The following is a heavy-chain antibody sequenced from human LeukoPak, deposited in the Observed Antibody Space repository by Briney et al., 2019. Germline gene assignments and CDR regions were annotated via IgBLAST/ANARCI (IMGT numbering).Heavy chain of an antibody. CDR1: GFTFSSYS. J-gene: IGHJ4*02. CDR3: AGDYYDSSAFDY. Sequence: GGSLRLSCAASGFTFSSYSMNWVRQAPGKGLEWVSSISSSSSYIYYADSVKDRFTISRDNAKNSLYLQMNSLRAEDTAVYYCAGDYYDSSAFDYWGQGTLVTVSS. CDR2: ISSSSSYI. V-gene: IGHV3-21*01. D-gene: IGHD3-22*01.